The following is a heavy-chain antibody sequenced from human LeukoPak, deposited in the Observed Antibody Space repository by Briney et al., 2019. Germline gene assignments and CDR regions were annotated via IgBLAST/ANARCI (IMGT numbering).Heavy chain of an antibody. CDR2: IYHSGSI. Sequence: PSGTLSLTCTVSGYSISSGYYWGWIRQPPGKGLEWIGSIYHSGSIYYNPSLKSRVTISVDTSKNKFSLKLISVTAADTAVYYCARVGYGDYVDYYFDYWGQGTLVTVSS. CDR3: ARVGYGDYVDYYFDY. V-gene: IGHV4-38-2*02. CDR1: GYSISSGYY. D-gene: IGHD4-17*01. J-gene: IGHJ4*02.